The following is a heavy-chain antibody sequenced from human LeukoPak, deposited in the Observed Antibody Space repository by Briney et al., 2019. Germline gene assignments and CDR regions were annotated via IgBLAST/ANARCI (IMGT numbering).Heavy chain of an antibody. D-gene: IGHD3-10*01. Sequence: PSETLSLTCIVSGFSISSGYYWGWIRQPAGKGLEWMGRIYNSGTTNYNPSLKSRVTISGDTSRNQLSLQLTSVTAADTAVYYCARQTFGVLYFDSWGQGTLVIVSS. V-gene: IGHV4-38-2*02. J-gene: IGHJ4*02. CDR3: ARQTFGVLYFDS. CDR2: IYNSGTT. CDR1: GFSISSGYY.